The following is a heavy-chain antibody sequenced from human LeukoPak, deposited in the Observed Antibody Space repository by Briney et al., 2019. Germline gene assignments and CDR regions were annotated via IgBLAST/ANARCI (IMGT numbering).Heavy chain of an antibody. CDR1: GFTFSSYW. V-gene: IGHV3-7*01. D-gene: IGHD3-10*01. J-gene: IGHJ3*02. CDR2: IKQDGSEK. Sequence: GGSLRLSCAASGFTFSSYWMSWVRQAPGKGLEWVANIKQDGSEKYYVDSVKGRFTISRDNAKNSLYLQMNSLRAEDTAVYYCARDAPTNVLLWFGERNDAFDIWGQGTMVTVSS. CDR3: ARDAPTNVLLWFGERNDAFDI.